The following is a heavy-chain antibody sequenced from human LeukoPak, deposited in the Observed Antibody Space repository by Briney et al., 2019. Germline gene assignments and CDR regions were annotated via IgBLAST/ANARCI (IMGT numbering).Heavy chain of an antibody. D-gene: IGHD4-17*01. CDR3: ARETNYGVRRAFDI. J-gene: IGHJ3*02. Sequence: SETLSLTCTVSGGSNSSGGYYWSWIRQHPGKGLEWIGYIYYSGSTYYNPSLKSRVTISVDTSKNQFSLKLSSVTAADTAVYYCARETNYGVRRAFDIWGQGTMVTVSS. CDR2: IYYSGST. V-gene: IGHV4-31*03. CDR1: GGSNSSGGYY.